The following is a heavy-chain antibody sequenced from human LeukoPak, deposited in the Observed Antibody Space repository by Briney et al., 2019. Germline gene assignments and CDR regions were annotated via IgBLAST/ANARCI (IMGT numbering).Heavy chain of an antibody. CDR3: ARHTTMVVTRRGWIDY. Sequence: SETLSLTCTVSAYSISSGFYWGWIRQPPGKGLEWIGSIYHSGSTYYNPSLKSRVTISVDTSKNQFSLKLSSVTAADTAVYYCARHTTMVVTRRGWIDYWGQGTLVTVSS. CDR2: IYHSGST. D-gene: IGHD4/OR15-4a*01. J-gene: IGHJ4*02. V-gene: IGHV4-38-2*02. CDR1: AYSISSGFY.